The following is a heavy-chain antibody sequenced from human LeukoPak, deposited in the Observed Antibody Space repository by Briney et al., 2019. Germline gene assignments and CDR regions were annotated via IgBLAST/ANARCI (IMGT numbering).Heavy chain of an antibody. CDR1: GFTVSTNY. D-gene: IGHD3-9*01. CDR2: IYSGGNT. CDR3: AKDRSVLRYFDWLPSDY. J-gene: IGHJ4*02. Sequence: GGSLRLSCAASGFTVSTNYMSWVRQAPGKGLEWVAVIYSGGNTYYADSVKGRFTISRDNSKNTVYLQMNSLRAEDTAVYYCAKDRSVLRYFDWLPSDYWGQGTLVTVSS. V-gene: IGHV3-53*01.